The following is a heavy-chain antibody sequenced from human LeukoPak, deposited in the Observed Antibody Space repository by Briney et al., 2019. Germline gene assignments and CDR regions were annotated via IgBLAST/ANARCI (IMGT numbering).Heavy chain of an antibody. CDR1: GGSISTSYYY. V-gene: IGHV4-39*01. CDR3: ASLYASSWPTFDY. Sequence: SETLSLTCTVSGGSISTSYYYWGWIRQSPGKGLEWIGSIHFSGSTYYNPSLKSRVTISVDTSKNQFSLRVKSLTAADTAVYYCASLYASSWPTFDYWGQGTLVTVSS. D-gene: IGHD6-13*01. CDR2: IHFSGST. J-gene: IGHJ4*02.